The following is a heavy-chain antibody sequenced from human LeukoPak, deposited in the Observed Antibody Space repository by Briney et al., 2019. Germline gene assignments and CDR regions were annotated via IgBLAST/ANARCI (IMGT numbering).Heavy chain of an antibody. CDR2: FYPGDSDT. CDR1: GYRFTNYW. J-gene: IGHJ4*02. CDR3: ARQEVLYHFAY. D-gene: IGHD2-2*02. Sequence: GGSLKISRKSPGYRFTNYWIGRVRQMPGKGLGWMGIFYPGDSDTTFSPPFQGQVTLSADKSIRPAYLQWSSLKASDTAMYYCARQEVLYHFAYWGQGTLVTVSS. V-gene: IGHV5-51*01.